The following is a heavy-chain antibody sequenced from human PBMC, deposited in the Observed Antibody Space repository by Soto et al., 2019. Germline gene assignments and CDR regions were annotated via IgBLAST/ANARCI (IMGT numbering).Heavy chain of an antibody. D-gene: IGHD2-21*02. Sequence: QITLKESGPTLVKPTQTLTLTCTFPGFSFSSIGEGVGWIRQPPGKALEWLALIYWDDDKRYSPSLKSRLTITKDTSKNQVVLTMTHIDPVDTATYYCVQSRCGGDCLQSYSSHSYYGLDVWGQGTTVTVSS. V-gene: IGHV2-5*02. CDR3: VQSRCGGDCLQSYSSHSYYGLDV. CDR1: GFSFSSIGEG. CDR2: IYWDDDK. J-gene: IGHJ6*02.